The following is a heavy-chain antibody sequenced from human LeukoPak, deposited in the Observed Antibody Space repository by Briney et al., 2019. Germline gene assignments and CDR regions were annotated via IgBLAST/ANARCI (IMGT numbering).Heavy chain of an antibody. V-gene: IGHV3-9*01. CDR3: AKDRSYSGSYCDY. D-gene: IGHD1-26*01. Sequence: GGSLRLSCAASGFTFDDYAMHWVRQAPGKGLEGVSGISWNSGRIGYADSVKGRVTISRDNAKNSLYLQMNSLRAEDTALYYCAKDRSYSGSYCDYWGQGTLVTVSS. CDR2: ISWNSGRI. CDR1: GFTFDDYA. J-gene: IGHJ4*02.